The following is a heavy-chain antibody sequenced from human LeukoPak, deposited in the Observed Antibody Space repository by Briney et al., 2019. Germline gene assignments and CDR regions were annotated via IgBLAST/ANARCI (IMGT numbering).Heavy chain of an antibody. CDR1: GFTFSSYE. CDR2: INGGGSTM. Sequence: GGSLRLSCAASGFTFSSYEMNWVRQAPGKGLEWVSYINGGGSTMYYADSVKGRFTISRDNGKDSLFMQMNSLRAEDTAVYYCARDEARYYDSSGYYGYWGQGTLVTVSS. CDR3: ARDEARYYDSSGYYGY. D-gene: IGHD3-22*01. V-gene: IGHV3-48*03. J-gene: IGHJ4*02.